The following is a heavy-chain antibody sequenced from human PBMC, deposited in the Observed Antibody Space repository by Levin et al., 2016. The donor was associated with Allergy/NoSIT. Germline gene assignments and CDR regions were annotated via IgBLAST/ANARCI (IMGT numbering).Heavy chain of an antibody. V-gene: IGHV1-8*01. CDR3: ARGRVSRNWFDP. CDR2: MNPNSGNT. Sequence: WVRQAPGQGLEWMGWMNPNSGNTAYAQKFQGRVTMTRNTSITTAYMELSSLRSDDTAVYYCARGRVSRNWFDPWGLGTLVTVSS. D-gene: IGHD6-13*01. J-gene: IGHJ5*02.